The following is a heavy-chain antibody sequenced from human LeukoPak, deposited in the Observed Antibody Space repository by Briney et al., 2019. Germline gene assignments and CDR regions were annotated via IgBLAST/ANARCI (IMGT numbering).Heavy chain of an antibody. CDR1: GFTFSTYA. V-gene: IGHV3-23*01. J-gene: IGHJ4*02. Sequence: GGSLRLSCAASGFTFSTYAMNWVRQAPGKGLEWVSSISYSGDSTYYADSVKGRFTISRDNSENTVYLQMNSLRADDTAVYYCANNWNMDYWGQGTLVTVSS. CDR2: ISYSGDST. CDR3: ANNWNMDY. D-gene: IGHD1-1*01.